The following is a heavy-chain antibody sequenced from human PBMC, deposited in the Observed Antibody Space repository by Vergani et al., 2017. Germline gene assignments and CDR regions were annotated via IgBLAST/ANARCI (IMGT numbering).Heavy chain of an antibody. CDR2: ISSRSSYT. CDR1: GFTSSDYY. D-gene: IGHD6-19*01. V-gene: IGHV3-11*06. Sequence: QVQLVESGGGMVKTAGSLRLSCAASGFTSSDYYMSSIRQAPGKGLEWVSYISSRSSYTNYADSVNGRFTISRVNAKKSLYLHMNSLRAEDTAVYYCARDKGIVAGATGVDYYDGMDVWGQGTTVTVSS. J-gene: IGHJ6*02. CDR3: ARDKGIVAGATGVDYYDGMDV.